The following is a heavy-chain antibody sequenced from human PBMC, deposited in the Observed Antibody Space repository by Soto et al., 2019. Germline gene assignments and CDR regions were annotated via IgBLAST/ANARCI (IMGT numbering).Heavy chain of an antibody. V-gene: IGHV7-4-1*01. CDR1: GYTFTSYA. CDR3: ARDYDFWSGYNWFDP. CDR2: INTNTGNP. Sequence: GAAVKVSCKASGYTFTSYAMNWVRQAPGQGLEWMGWINTNTGNPTYAQGFTGRFVFSLDTSVSTAYLQICSLKAEDTAVYYCARDYDFWSGYNWFDPWGQGTLVTVSS. D-gene: IGHD3-3*01. J-gene: IGHJ5*02.